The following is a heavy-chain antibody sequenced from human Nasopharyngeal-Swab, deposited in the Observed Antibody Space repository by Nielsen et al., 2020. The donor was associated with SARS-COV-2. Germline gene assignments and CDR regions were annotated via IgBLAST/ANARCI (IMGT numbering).Heavy chain of an antibody. CDR3: ARGGDAWGVEGLYALDV. V-gene: IGHV1-2*06. Sequence: ASVKVSCKASGYTFTGYWIHWVRQAPGQGLEWMGRISANTGGTDYAQIFQGRVTMTRDTSITTVYMEVGRLRSDDTAVYYCARGGDAWGVEGLYALDVWGQGTTVTVSS. D-gene: IGHD3-16*01. CDR2: ISANTGGT. CDR1: GYTFTGYW. J-gene: IGHJ6*02.